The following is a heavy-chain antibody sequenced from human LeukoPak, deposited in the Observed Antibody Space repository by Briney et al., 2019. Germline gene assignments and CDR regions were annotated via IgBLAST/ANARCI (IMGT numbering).Heavy chain of an antibody. CDR2: ISSSGST. CDR1: GDSISSGDYY. CDR3: ASQGGDYGGV. V-gene: IGHV4-61*02. D-gene: IGHD4-17*01. J-gene: IGHJ6*03. Sequence: SETLSLTCTVSGDSISSGDYYWSWIRQPAGKGLEWIGRISSSGSTNYNPSLKSRVTISVDTSKNQFSLKLSSVTAADTAVYYCASQGGDYGGVWGKGTTVTVSS.